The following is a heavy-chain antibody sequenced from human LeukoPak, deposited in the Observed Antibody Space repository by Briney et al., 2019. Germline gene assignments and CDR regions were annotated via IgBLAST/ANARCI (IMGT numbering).Heavy chain of an antibody. CDR1: GASISITLYY. D-gene: IGHD6-19*01. V-gene: IGHV4-39*01. Sequence: SETLSLTCSVSGASISITLYYWAWLRQPPGKGLEWIGTVYYNGIADYNPSLQSRLTISVDTSRNQFSLRLRSVTAADAALYYCARHLAVSGGDAFDVWGQGTMATVSS. CDR3: ARHLAVSGGDAFDV. J-gene: IGHJ3*01. CDR2: VYYNGIA.